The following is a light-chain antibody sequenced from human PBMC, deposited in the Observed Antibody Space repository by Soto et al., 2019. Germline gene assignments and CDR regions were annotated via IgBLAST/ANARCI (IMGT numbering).Light chain of an antibody. CDR3: QPYGNSPFT. CDR1: QSVSSNS. CDR2: GAS. V-gene: IGKV3-20*01. Sequence: EIVLTQSPGTLSLSPGGRATLSCRASQSVSSNSLAWHQHKPGQAPRILIFGASSRATGIPDRFSGSGSGTEFTLTISRLEPEDFAVYYCQPYGNSPFTFGQGTKVEIK. J-gene: IGKJ2*01.